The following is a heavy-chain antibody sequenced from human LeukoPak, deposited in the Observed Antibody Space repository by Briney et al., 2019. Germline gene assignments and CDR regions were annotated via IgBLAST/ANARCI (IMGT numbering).Heavy chain of an antibody. J-gene: IGHJ3*02. CDR3: ARGRTRFLEWLFDAFDI. CDR2: ISYDGSNK. CDR1: GFTFSSYA. D-gene: IGHD3-3*01. V-gene: IGHV3-30-3*01. Sequence: GGSLRLSCAASGFTFSSYAMHWVRQVPGKGLEWVAVISYDGSNKYYADSVKGRFTISRDNSKNTLYLQMNSLRAEDTAVYYCARGRTRFLEWLFDAFDIWGQGTMVTVSS.